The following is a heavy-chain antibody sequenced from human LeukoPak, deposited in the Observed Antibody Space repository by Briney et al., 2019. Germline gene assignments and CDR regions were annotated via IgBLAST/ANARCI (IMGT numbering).Heavy chain of an antibody. J-gene: IGHJ4*02. CDR2: INAANGNT. Sequence: GASVKVSCKASGYSFTTFAIHWVRQAPGQRLEWMGWINAANGNTKYSEKFKGRVTFTTDTSATTAYMDLGSLRFEDTAVYYCAKPTSSGWSSFDSWGQGTLVTVSS. CDR3: AKPTSSGWSSFDS. D-gene: IGHD6-19*01. CDR1: GYSFTTFA. V-gene: IGHV1-3*01.